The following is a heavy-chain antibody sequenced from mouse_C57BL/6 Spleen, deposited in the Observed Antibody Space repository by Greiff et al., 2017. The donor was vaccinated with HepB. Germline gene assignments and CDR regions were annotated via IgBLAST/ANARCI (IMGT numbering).Heavy chain of an antibody. D-gene: IGHD1-1*01. V-gene: IGHV5-4*01. CDR2: ISDGGSYT. Sequence: EVQLVESGGGLVKPGGSLKLSCAASGFTFSSYAMSWVRQTPEKRLEWVATISDGGSYTYYPDNVKGRFTISRDNDKNNLYLQMSHLKSEDTAMYYCARDRAHYYGSLDYWGQGTTLTVSS. CDR3: ARDRAHYYGSLDY. J-gene: IGHJ2*01. CDR1: GFTFSSYA.